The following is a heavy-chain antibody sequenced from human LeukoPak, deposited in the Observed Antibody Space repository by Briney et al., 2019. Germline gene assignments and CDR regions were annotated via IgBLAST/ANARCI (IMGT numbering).Heavy chain of an antibody. CDR3: ASGAIFGVVISGEYYYYMDV. J-gene: IGHJ6*03. CDR1: GGTFISYA. V-gene: IGHV1-69*05. D-gene: IGHD3-3*01. Sequence: SVKVSSKASGGTFISYAISWVRQAPGQGLEWMGGIMPIFGTANYAQKSQGRVTITTDESTSTAYMELSSLRSEDTAVYYCASGAIFGVVISGEYYYYMDVWGKGTTVTVSS. CDR2: IMPIFGTA.